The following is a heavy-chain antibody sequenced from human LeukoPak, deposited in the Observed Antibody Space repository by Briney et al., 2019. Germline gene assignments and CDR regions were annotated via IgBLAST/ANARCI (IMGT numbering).Heavy chain of an antibody. CDR2: INHSGST. V-gene: IGHV4-34*01. Sequence: SETLSLTCAVYGGSFSGYYWSWIRQPPGKGLEWIGEINHSGSTDYNPSLKSRVTISVDTSKNQFSLKLSSVTAADTAVYYCARGRNNSWYSSGYYVYWGQGTLVTVSS. J-gene: IGHJ4*02. CDR3: ARGRNNSWYSSGYYVY. CDR1: GGSFSGYY. D-gene: IGHD3-22*01.